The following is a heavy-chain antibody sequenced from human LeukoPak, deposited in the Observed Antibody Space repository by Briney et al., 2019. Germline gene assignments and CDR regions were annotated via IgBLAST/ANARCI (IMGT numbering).Heavy chain of an antibody. CDR2: THSDGTT. CDR3: ARPSSLDGSGRYYIDY. D-gene: IGHD3-10*01. Sequence: GGCLSLSCAVSGFTVSNNIMNWVRLAPGKGLEWVSVTHSDGTTYFADSVQGRFTMSRDNSKNTLYLQMNSLRDEDTAVYYCARPSSLDGSGRYYIDYWGQRTLVTVSS. V-gene: IGHV3-66*01. CDR1: GFTVSNNI. J-gene: IGHJ4*02.